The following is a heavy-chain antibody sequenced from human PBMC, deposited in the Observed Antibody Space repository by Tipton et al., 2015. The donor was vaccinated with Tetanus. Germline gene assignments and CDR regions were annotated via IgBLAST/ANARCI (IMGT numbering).Heavy chain of an antibody. CDR1: GFTLRKHG. CDR2: ISYAGITK. Sequence: SLRLSCVVSGFTLRKHGMHWVRQSPGKGLEWLAVISYAGITKYYAESVQGRFTISRDNSKNTLYLQMNSLRADDTAVYYCAKDHLRGRQHRAFSNHNWFDTWGQGTLVTVSS. V-gene: IGHV3-30*18. J-gene: IGHJ5*02. CDR3: AKDHLRGRQHRAFSNHNWFDT. D-gene: IGHD6-13*01.